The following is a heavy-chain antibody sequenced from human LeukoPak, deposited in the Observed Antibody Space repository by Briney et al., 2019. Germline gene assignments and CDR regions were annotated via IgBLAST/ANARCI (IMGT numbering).Heavy chain of an antibody. Sequence: GGSLRLSCAASGFTVSNNYMSWVRQAPGKGLEWVSVIHSGGTTNYADSVQGRFTISRDNSKTTVYLHMNSLRAEDMAVYYCARDSDSGYGPFASWGQGTLVTVSS. CDR2: IHSGGTT. J-gene: IGHJ4*02. D-gene: IGHD5-12*01. CDR3: ARDSDSGYGPFAS. CDR1: GFTVSNNY. V-gene: IGHV3-53*01.